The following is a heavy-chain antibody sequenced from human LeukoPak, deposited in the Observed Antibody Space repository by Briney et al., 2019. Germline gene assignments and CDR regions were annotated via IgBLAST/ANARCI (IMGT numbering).Heavy chain of an antibody. CDR1: GWSFSGYY. CDR3: ARAARYYGWGRQIDY. J-gene: IGHJ4*02. V-gene: IGHV4-34*01. D-gene: IGHD3-10*01. Sequence: SETLSLTCAVYGWSFSGYYWSWIRQPPGKGLEWIAEINHSGTTNYNPSLKSRVTISVDTSKNQFSLTLSSVTAADTAVYYWARAARYYGWGRQIDYWGQGTLVTVSS. CDR2: INHSGTT.